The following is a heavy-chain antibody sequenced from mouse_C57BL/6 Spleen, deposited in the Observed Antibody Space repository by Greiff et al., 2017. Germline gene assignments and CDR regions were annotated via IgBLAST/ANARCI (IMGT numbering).Heavy chain of an antibody. CDR2: IHPNSGST. V-gene: IGHV1-64*01. D-gene: IGHD1-1*01. J-gene: IGHJ4*01. CDR3: ARPHDYGSSHYAMDY. CDR1: GYTFTSYW. Sequence: QVQLQQSGAELVKPGASVKLSCKASGYTFTSYWMHWVKQRPGQGLEWIGMIHPNSGSTNYNEKFKGKATLTVDKSSSTASMQLSSLTSEDSAVYYYARPHDYGSSHYAMDYWGQGTSVTVSS.